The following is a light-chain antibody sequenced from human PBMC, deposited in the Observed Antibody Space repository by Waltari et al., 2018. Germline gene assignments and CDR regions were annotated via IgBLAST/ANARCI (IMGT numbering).Light chain of an antibody. CDR3: QSYDSRLSAYV. V-gene: IGLV1-40*01. J-gene: IGLJ3*02. Sequence: QSVLTQPPSVSGAPGQTVTISCTGGSSTIGAPYHVACYQHLLGTAPKVVVYGNNNRPSGVPDRFSGSKSGTSASLTISGLQAEDEADYYCQSYDSRLSAYVFGGGTKLTVL. CDR1: SSTIGAPYH. CDR2: GNN.